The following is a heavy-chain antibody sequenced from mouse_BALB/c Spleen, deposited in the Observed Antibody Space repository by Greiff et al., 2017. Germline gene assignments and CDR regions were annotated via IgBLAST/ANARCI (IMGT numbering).Heavy chain of an antibody. CDR3: TRCLYGNLYAMDY. J-gene: IGHJ2*01. Sequence: QVQLKQPGAELVRPGASVKLSCKASGYTFTSYWINWVKQRPGQGLEWIGNIYPSDSYTNYNQKFKDKATLTVDKSSSTAYMQLSSPTSEDSAVYYCTRCLYGNLYAMDYWGQGTTLTVSS. CDR2: IYPSDSYT. D-gene: IGHD2-1*01. CDR1: GYTFTSYW. V-gene: IGHV1-69*02.